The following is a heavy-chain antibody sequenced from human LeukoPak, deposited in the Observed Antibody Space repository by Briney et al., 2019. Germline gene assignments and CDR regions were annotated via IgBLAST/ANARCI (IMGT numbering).Heavy chain of an antibody. Sequence: GGSLRLSCAASGFTFSGHWMSWVRQAQGKGLEWVANINQGGSDKYYVDSVKGRFTISRDNANNLLYLQMNSLRGEDTAVYYCTRDRSRAEDDWGQGTLVTVSS. D-gene: IGHD1-14*01. V-gene: IGHV3-7*01. J-gene: IGHJ4*02. CDR1: GFTFSGHW. CDR2: INQGGSDK. CDR3: TRDRSRAEDD.